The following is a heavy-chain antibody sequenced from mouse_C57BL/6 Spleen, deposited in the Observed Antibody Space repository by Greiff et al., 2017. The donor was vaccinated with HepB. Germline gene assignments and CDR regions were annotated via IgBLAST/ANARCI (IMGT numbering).Heavy chain of an antibody. V-gene: IGHV5-16*01. D-gene: IGHD1-1*01. J-gene: IGHJ2*01. Sequence: EVKLVESEGGLVQPGRSMKLSCTASGFTFSDYYMAWVRQVPEKGLEWVANINYDGSSTYYLDSLKSRFIISRDNAKNILYLQMSSLKSEDTATYYCARHYYGSSYFDYWGQGTTLTVSS. CDR3: ARHYYGSSYFDY. CDR2: INYDGSST. CDR1: GFTFSDYY.